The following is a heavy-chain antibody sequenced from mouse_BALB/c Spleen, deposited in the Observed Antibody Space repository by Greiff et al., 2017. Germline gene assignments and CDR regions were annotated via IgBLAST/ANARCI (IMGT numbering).Heavy chain of an antibody. V-gene: IGHV1-19*01. CDR2: VNPYNGDT. CDR1: GYTFTDYY. J-gene: IGHJ3*01. CDR3: AQYYGRAY. D-gene: IGHD1-1*01. Sequence: EVQLQQSGPELVKPGASVKMSCKASGYTFTDYYMDWVKQSHGESFEWIGRVNPYNGDTSYNQNFKGKATLTVDKSSSTAYMELNSLTSEDSAVYYCAQYYGRAYWGQGTLVTVSA.